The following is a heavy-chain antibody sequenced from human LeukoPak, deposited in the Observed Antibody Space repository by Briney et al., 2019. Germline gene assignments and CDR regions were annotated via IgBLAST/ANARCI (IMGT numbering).Heavy chain of an antibody. CDR3: ARGDYSRPFDY. V-gene: IGHV3-21*01. D-gene: IGHD4-11*01. CDR1: GFTFSSYS. Sequence: GGSLRLSCAASGFTFSSYSMNWVRQAPGKGLEWVSSISSSSSYIYYADSVKGRFTISRDNAKNSLYLQMNSLGAEDTAVYYCARGDYSRPFDYWGQGTLVTVSS. J-gene: IGHJ4*02. CDR2: ISSSSSYI.